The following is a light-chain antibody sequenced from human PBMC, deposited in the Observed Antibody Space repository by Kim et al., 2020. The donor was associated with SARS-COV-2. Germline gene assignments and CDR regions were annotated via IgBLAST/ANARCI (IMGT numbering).Light chain of an antibody. CDR1: QDITNY. J-gene: IGKJ2*01. Sequence: SAAVGDRVTITCQASQDITNYLNWYQQKPGKAPDVLIYDASNLEAGVPSRFSGSGSGTDFTFTISSLQPEDIATYYCQQYDSLAYTFGQGTKLEI. CDR2: DAS. CDR3: QQYDSLAYT. V-gene: IGKV1-33*01.